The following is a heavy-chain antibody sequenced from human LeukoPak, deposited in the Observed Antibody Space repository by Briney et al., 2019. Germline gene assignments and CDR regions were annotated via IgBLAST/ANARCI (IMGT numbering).Heavy chain of an antibody. D-gene: IGHD3-10*01. CDR3: ARPYHYDSGSRGTAFDI. CDR2: IYDSRST. Sequence: SETLSLTCTVSGGSISSSSYYWGWIRQPPGKGLEWIASIYDSRSTYYNPSLKSRLTISVDTSKNQFSLRLSSVTAADTATYYCARPYHYDSGSRGTAFDIWGQGTMVTVSS. J-gene: IGHJ3*02. CDR1: GGSISSSSYY. V-gene: IGHV4-39*01.